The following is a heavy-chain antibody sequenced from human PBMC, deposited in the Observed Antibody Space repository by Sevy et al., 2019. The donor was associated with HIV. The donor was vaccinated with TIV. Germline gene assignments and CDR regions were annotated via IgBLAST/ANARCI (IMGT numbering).Heavy chain of an antibody. J-gene: IGHJ4*02. CDR3: AKDLHPPGPVRGTNFDY. D-gene: IGHD1-1*01. CDR1: ALTFTRYA. V-gene: IGHV3-30*18. CDR2: ISYEGSNI. Sequence: GGSLRLSCAASALTFTRYAFHWVRKAPGKGPEWLGVISYEGSNIYYGPSVKGRFTISRDNSKNTLYLQMNDMRTEDTAVYYCAKDLHPPGPVRGTNFDYWGRGTLVTVSS.